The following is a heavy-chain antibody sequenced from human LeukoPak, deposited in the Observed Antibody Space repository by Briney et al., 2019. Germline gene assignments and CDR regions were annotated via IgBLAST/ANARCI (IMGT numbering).Heavy chain of an antibody. J-gene: IGHJ4*02. D-gene: IGHD3-22*01. CDR3: ATRGTYYYDNSGYWGFDY. CDR2: MNQDGSEK. CDR1: GFTFSNYW. Sequence: PGGSLRLSFVTSGFTFSNYWMRWVRQAPGKGLEWVATMNQDGSEKSYVGSVTGRFTISRDNAKNSLYLQMSGLRAEDTAVYYCATRGTYYYDNSGYWGFDYWGQGTLVTVSS. V-gene: IGHV3-7*01.